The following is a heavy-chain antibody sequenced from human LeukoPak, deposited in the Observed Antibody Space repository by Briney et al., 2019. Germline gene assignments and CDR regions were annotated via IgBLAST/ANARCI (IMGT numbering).Heavy chain of an antibody. CDR1: GGSISSSSYY. CDR2: IYDSEYP. Sequence: PSETLSLTCTVSGGSISSSSYYWGWIRQPPGKGLEWIGNIYDSEYPYYNPALRSRVTISVDTSENQFSLRLNSVTAADTAVYYCARRLDSSGYRSFDYWGQGTLVTVSS. J-gene: IGHJ4*02. D-gene: IGHD3-22*01. CDR3: ARRLDSSGYRSFDY. V-gene: IGHV4-39*07.